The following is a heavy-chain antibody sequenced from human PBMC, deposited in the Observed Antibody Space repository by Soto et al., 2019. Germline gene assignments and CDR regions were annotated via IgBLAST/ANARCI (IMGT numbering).Heavy chain of an antibody. Sequence: QVQLVQSGAEVKKPGASVKVSCKASGYTFTRYAMHWVRQAPGQGLEWMGWINTGNGNTHYSQKFQGRVTFTRDASATTAYMELSSLTSADTAVYYCARNVDYFDPWGQGTLVPVSS. CDR3: ARNVDYFDP. CDR2: INTGNGNT. J-gene: IGHJ5*02. D-gene: IGHD4-17*01. V-gene: IGHV1-3*04. CDR1: GYTFTRYA.